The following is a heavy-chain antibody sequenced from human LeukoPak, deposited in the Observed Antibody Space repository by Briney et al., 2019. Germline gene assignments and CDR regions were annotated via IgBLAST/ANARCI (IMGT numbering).Heavy chain of an antibody. CDR3: ARREYLTSSVGAPGNWFDP. D-gene: IGHD6-6*01. J-gene: IGHJ5*02. Sequence: KPSETLSLTCTVSGDSMSSYNWNWIRQPPGKGLEWIGYIYYSGSTNYNPSLKSRVTISVDTSKNQFSLKLSSVTAADTAVYYCARREYLTSSVGAPGNWFDPWGQGTLVTVSS. CDR2: IYYSGST. CDR1: GDSMSSYN. V-gene: IGHV4-59*08.